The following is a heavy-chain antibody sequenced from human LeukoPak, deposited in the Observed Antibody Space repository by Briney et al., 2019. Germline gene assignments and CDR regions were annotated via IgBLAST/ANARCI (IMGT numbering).Heavy chain of an antibody. J-gene: IGHJ6*02. CDR3: VKTLNYYYHGMDV. CDR1: GFTFSSYV. D-gene: IGHD4/OR15-4a*01. Sequence: GGSLRLSCAASGFTFSSYVMHWVRQAPGRGLEWVAVISYDGSNKYYADSVKGRFTISRDNSKNTQYLQMNNLRAEDTAVYYCVKTLNYYYHGMDVWGQGTRVTVPS. V-gene: IGHV3-30*18. CDR2: ISYDGSNK.